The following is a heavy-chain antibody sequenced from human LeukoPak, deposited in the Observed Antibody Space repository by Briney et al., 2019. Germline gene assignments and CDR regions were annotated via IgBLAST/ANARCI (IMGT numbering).Heavy chain of an antibody. V-gene: IGHV1-2*02. CDR3: ARDTRRPTYHAGTISVSNWFDP. CDR1: GCTFTGYY. J-gene: IGHJ5*02. CDR2: INPNSGGT. D-gene: IGHD1-14*01. Sequence: ASVKVSCKASGCTFTGYYMHWVRQAPGQGLEWMGWINPNSGGTNYAQKFQGRVTMTRDKSIRTAYMELSRLTSDGTAVYYCARDTRRPTYHAGTISVSNWFDPWGQGTLVTVSS.